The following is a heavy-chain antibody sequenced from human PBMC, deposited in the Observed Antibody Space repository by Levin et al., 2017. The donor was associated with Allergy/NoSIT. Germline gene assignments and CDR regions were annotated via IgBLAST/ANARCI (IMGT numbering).Heavy chain of an antibody. CDR2: IHTSGNT. J-gene: IGHJ4*02. Sequence: SETLSLTCTVSGGSIRNYYWSWIRQPAGKGLEWIGRIHTSGNTNYNPSLKSRVTLSVDTSKNQFSLKVSLVTAADTAVYYCARGPVYGQLLGFDYWGQGALVTVSS. V-gene: IGHV4-4*07. D-gene: IGHD2-2*01. CDR1: GGSIRNYY. CDR3: ARGPVYGQLLGFDY.